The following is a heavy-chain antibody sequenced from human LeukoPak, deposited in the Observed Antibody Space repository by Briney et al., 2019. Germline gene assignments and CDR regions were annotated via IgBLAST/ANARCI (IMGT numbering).Heavy chain of an antibody. V-gene: IGHV1-46*01. Sequence: ASVKVSCKASGYIFTSYYMHWVRQAPGQGLEWMGIINPSSGSTNYAQKFQGRVTITADESTSTAYMELSSLRSEDTAVYYCASRYCSSTSCYNTPYYYYGMDVWGQGTTVTVSS. CDR1: GYIFTSYY. J-gene: IGHJ6*02. CDR2: INPSSGST. CDR3: ASRYCSSTSCYNTPYYYYGMDV. D-gene: IGHD2-2*02.